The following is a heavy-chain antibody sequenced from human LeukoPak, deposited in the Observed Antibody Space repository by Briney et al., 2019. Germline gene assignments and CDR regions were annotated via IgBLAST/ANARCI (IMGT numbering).Heavy chain of an antibody. Sequence: ASVKVSCKASGYTFTSYGISWVRQAPGQGLEWMGWISAYNGNTNYAQKLQGSVTMTTDTSTSTAYMELRSLRSDDTAVYYCARRYYGSGSYTPRGFDPWGQGTLVTVSS. D-gene: IGHD3-10*01. CDR1: GYTFTSYG. CDR3: ARRYYGSGSYTPRGFDP. CDR2: ISAYNGNT. V-gene: IGHV1-18*01. J-gene: IGHJ5*02.